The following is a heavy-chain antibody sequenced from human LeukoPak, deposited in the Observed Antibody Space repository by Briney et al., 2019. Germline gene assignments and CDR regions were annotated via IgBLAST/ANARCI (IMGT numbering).Heavy chain of an antibody. V-gene: IGHV4-39*02. CDR1: GGSISSSSYY. CDR2: IYYSGST. J-gene: IGHJ3*02. CDR3: AREIDAFDI. Sequence: PSEALSLTCTVSGGSISSSSYYWGWIRQPPGTGLEWIGSIYYSGSTYYNPSLKSRVTISVDTSKNQFSLKLSSVTAADTAVYYCAREIDAFDIWGQGTMVTVSS.